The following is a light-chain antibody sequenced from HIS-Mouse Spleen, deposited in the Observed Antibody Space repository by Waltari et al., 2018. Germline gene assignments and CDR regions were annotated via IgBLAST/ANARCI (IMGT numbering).Light chain of an antibody. CDR1: SSNIGSNY. J-gene: IGLJ3*02. Sequence: QSVLTQPPSASGTPGQRVPISCSGSSSNIGSNYVYWYQQLPGTPPKLLIDRNNQRPSGVPDRFSGSKSGTSASLAISGLRSEDEADYYCAAWDDSLSGWVFGGGTKLTVL. CDR2: RNN. CDR3: AAWDDSLSGWV. V-gene: IGLV1-47*01.